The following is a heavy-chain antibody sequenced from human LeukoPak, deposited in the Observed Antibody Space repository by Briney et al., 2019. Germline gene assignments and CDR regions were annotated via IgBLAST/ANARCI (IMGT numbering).Heavy chain of an antibody. J-gene: IGHJ3*02. CDR2: ISGSGGST. V-gene: IGHV3-23*01. CDR3: AKLPTAYDAFDI. D-gene: IGHD4-17*01. Sequence: PGGSLRLSCAASGFTFSSYAMSWVRQAPGKGLEWVSAISGSGGSTYYADSVKGRFTISRDNSENTLYLQMNSLRAEDTAVYYCAKLPTAYDAFDIWGQGTMVTVSS. CDR1: GFTFSSYA.